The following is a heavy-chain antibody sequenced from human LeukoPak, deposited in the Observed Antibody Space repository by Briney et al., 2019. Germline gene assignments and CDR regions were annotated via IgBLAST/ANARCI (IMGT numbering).Heavy chain of an antibody. CDR2: ITDSGDNT. CDR1: GFTFSTYA. D-gene: IGHD2/OR15-2a*01. CDR3: AKGGRLSDY. J-gene: IGHJ4*02. V-gene: IGHV3-23*01. Sequence: GGSLRLSCAASGFTFSTYAMSWVRQAPGKGLEWVSMITDSGDNTYDADSVEGRFTISRDNSKNTLYLQMNSLRAEDTAVYYCAKGGRLSDYWAQATLVTVSS.